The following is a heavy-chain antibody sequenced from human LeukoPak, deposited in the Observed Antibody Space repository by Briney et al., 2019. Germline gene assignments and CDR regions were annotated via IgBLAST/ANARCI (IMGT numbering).Heavy chain of an antibody. J-gene: IGHJ4*02. CDR2: IMYDGIEK. CDR1: RFTFNSYG. CDR3: GTLVGASVDYIDY. V-gene: IGHV3-30*02. D-gene: IGHD1-26*01. Sequence: PGGSLRLSCVASRFTFNSYGMHWVRQAPGKGLEWVAFIMYDGIEKYYADSVKGRFTISRDNSKNTLYLQMNSLRVEDTAVYNCGTLVGASVDYIDYWGQGTLVTVSP.